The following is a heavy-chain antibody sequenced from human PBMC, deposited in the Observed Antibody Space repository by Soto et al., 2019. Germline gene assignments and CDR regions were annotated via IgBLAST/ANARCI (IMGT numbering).Heavy chain of an antibody. CDR2: IYYSGST. V-gene: IGHV4-31*03. D-gene: IGHD5-12*01. Sequence: SETLSLTCTVSGGSISSGGYYWSWIRQHPGKGLEWIGYIYYSGSTYYNPSLKSRVTISVDTSKNQFSLKLSSVTAADTAVYYCARGAYSGYVPRLVDYWGQGTLVTVSS. CDR3: ARGAYSGYVPRLVDY. J-gene: IGHJ4*02. CDR1: GGSISSGGYY.